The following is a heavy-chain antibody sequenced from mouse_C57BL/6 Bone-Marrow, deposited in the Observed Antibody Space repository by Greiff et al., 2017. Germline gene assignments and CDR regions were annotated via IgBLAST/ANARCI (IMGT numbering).Heavy chain of an antibody. CDR1: GFTFSDAW. J-gene: IGHJ1*03. Sequence: EVQVVESGGGLVQPGGSMKLSCAASGFTFSDAWMDWVRQSPEKGLEWVAEIRNKANNHATYYAESVKGRFTISREDSKSGVYLQMSLLRADDTGIYYCTRHCSDYCYFDYWGTGTTLTVSS. D-gene: IGHD1-1*01. V-gene: IGHV6-6*01. CDR2: IRNKANNHAT. CDR3: TRHCSDYCYFDY.